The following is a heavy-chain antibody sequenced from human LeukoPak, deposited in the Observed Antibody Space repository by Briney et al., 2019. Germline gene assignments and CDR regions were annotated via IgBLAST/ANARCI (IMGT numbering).Heavy chain of an antibody. CDR1: GFTFSDYY. V-gene: IGHV3-11*01. J-gene: IGHJ4*02. CDR2: IGSSGATT. Sequence: PGGSLRLSCAASGFTFSDYYMSWIRQAPGKGLEWVSYIGSSGATTYYTDSVKARFTISRDNANNSLYLEMNSLRAEDTAVYYCARTVEQWLVTDYWGQGTLVTVSS. CDR3: ARTVEQWLVTDY. D-gene: IGHD6-19*01.